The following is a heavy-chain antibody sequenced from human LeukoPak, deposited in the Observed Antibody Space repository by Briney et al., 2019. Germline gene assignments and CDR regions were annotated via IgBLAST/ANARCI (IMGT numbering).Heavy chain of an antibody. CDR1: GGSIRSSH. CDR2: IYYSGSS. V-gene: IGHV4-59*01. J-gene: IGHJ5*02. D-gene: IGHD1-26*01. CDR3: AKAAGYSTIYWFDP. Sequence: SETLSLTCTVSGGSIRSSHWSWIRQPPGKGLEFIGYIYYSGSSNYNPSLKSRVTMSVVTSKNQFFLKLNSVTAADTAVYYCAKAAGYSTIYWFDPWGQGTLVTVSS.